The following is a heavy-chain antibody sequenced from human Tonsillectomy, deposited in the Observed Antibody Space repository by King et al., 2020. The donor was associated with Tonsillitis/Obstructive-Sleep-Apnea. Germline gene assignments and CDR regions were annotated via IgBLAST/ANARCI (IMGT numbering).Heavy chain of an antibody. V-gene: IGHV3-30*01. D-gene: IGHD3-3*02. CDR1: GFTFSSYA. J-gene: IGHJ6*03. Sequence: VQLVESGGGVVQPGRSLRLSCAASGFTFSSYAMHWVRQAPGKGLEWVAVISYDGSNKYYADSVKGRFTISRDNSKNTLYLQMNSLRAEDTAVYYCAGVRTIFGVVTSGWYYMDVWGKGTTVTVSS. CDR2: ISYDGSNK. CDR3: AGVRTIFGVVTSGWYYMDV.